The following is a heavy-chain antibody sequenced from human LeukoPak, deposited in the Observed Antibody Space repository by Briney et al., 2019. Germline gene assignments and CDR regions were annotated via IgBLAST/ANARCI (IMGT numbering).Heavy chain of an antibody. D-gene: IGHD3-22*01. J-gene: IGHJ6*02. V-gene: IGHV1-69*13. Sequence: GASVKVSCKASGGTFSSTAINWVRQAPGQGLEWMGGIVPIFGTANYAQKFQGRVTITADESTNTACMELSSLRSEDTAVYYCAKEESRSFYDSSGYSFYHYGMDVWGQGTTVTVSS. CDR1: GGTFSSTA. CDR2: IVPIFGTA. CDR3: AKEESRSFYDSSGYSFYHYGMDV.